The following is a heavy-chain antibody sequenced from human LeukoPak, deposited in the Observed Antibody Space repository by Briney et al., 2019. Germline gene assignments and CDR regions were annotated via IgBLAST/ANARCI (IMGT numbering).Heavy chain of an antibody. CDR3: AKYVFPEAFIVVVPAAIRSNFDY. D-gene: IGHD2-2*02. Sequence: GGPLRLSCAASGFTFSSYAMSWVRQAPGKGLEWVSAISGSGGSTYYADSVKGRFTISRDNSKNTLYLQMNSLRAEDTAVYYCAKYVFPEAFIVVVPAAIRSNFDYWGQGTLVTVSS. J-gene: IGHJ4*02. CDR2: ISGSGGST. V-gene: IGHV3-23*01. CDR1: GFTFSSYA.